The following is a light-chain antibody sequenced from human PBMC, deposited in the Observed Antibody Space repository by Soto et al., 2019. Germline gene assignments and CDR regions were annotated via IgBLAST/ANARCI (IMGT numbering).Light chain of an antibody. V-gene: IGKV3-15*01. CDR3: QQYNNWPPVT. J-gene: IGKJ2*01. Sequence: EIVMTQSPATLSVSPGDRATLSFRASQSVSSNLAWYQQKPGQSPRLLIYGASTRATGIPARFSGSWSGTDFTLTSSSLPSEYFAVYYCQQYNNWPPVTFGQWTKLEIK. CDR1: QSVSSN. CDR2: GAS.